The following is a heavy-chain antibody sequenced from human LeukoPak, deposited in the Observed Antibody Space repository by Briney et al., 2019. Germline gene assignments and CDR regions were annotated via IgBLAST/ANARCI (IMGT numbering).Heavy chain of an antibody. CDR2: ISSSGTTI. CDR3: ARKLVHYFDY. Sequence: RGGSLRLACAASGFTFSSYEMICVRQAPGKGLEWVSYISSSGTTIYYADSVKGRFTISRDNAKNSLYLQMSSLRAEDTAVYYCARKLVHYFDYWGQGTMVTVSS. J-gene: IGHJ4*02. D-gene: IGHD6-6*01. V-gene: IGHV3-48*03. CDR1: GFTFSSYE.